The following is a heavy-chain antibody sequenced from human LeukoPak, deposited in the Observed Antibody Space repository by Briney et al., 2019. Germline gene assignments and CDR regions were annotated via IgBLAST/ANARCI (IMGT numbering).Heavy chain of an antibody. V-gene: IGHV4-4*02. Sequence: SGTLSLTCAVSGGSISSSNWWNWVRQPPGKGLEWIGEIYHSGTTSYNPSLKSRVTISVDRAKNQFSLKLSSVTAADTAVYYCARVKGLTGYRKSPFDYWGQGTLVTVSS. J-gene: IGHJ4*02. D-gene: IGHD3-9*01. CDR1: GGSISSSNW. CDR2: IYHSGTT. CDR3: ARVKGLTGYRKSPFDY.